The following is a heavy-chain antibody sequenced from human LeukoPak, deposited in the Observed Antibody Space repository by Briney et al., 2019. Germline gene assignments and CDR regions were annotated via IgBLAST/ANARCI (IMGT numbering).Heavy chain of an antibody. CDR3: ARDEGSSWRFDY. J-gene: IGHJ4*02. D-gene: IGHD6-13*01. CDR1: GFTFSSYS. V-gene: IGHV3-21*01. Sequence: PGGSLRLSCAASGFTFSSYSMNWVRQAPGKGLEWVSSISSSSSYIYYADSVEGRFTISRDNAKNSLYLQMNSLRAEDTAVYYCARDEGSSWRFDYWGQGTLVTVSS. CDR2: ISSSSSYI.